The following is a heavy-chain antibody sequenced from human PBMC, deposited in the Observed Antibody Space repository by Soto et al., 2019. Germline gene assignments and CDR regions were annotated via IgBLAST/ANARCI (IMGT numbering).Heavy chain of an antibody. CDR1: GYSFTSYA. CDR2: INAGYGKT. CDR3: ARASMPAANYYYYGMDV. D-gene: IGHD2-2*01. Sequence: ASVKVSCKASGYSFTSYAIHWMRQAPGQRLEWMGWINAGYGKTKFPQKFQGRVTFTTDTSTSTAYMELSSLRSEDTAVYYCARASMPAANYYYYGMDVWGQGTTVTVSS. V-gene: IGHV1-3*01. J-gene: IGHJ6*02.